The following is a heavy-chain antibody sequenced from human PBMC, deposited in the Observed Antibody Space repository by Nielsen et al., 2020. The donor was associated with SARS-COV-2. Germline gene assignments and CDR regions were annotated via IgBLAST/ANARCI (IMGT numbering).Heavy chain of an antibody. Sequence: GESLKISCAASGFTFSSYSMNWVRQAPGKGLEWVSSISSSSSYIYYADSVKGRFTISRDNAKNSLYLQMNSLRAEDTAVYYCASPGGGVEYWGQGTLVTVSS. J-gene: IGHJ4*02. CDR1: GFTFSSYS. D-gene: IGHD2-15*01. CDR2: ISSSSSYI. CDR3: ASPGGGVEY. V-gene: IGHV3-21*04.